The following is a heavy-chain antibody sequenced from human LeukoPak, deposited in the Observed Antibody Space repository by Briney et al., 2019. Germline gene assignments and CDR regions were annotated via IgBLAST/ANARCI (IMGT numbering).Heavy chain of an antibody. V-gene: IGHV4-4*07. CDR2: IYITGST. J-gene: IGHJ4*02. CDR1: GGSISNYC. D-gene: IGHD1-26*01. CDR3: ASGGAGELLPYFDY. Sequence: SETLSLTCTVSGGSISNYCWSWIRQSAGKGLEWIGRIYITGSTNYNPSLKSQVSISIDTSKNQFSLRLTSVTAADTAVYYCASGGAGELLPYFDYWGQGTLVTVSS.